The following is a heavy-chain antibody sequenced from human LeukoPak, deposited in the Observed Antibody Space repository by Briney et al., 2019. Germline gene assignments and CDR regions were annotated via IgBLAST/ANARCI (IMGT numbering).Heavy chain of an antibody. J-gene: IGHJ2*01. CDR1: VYTFSRYG. V-gene: IGHV3-30*18. CDR2: ISCDGSNK. D-gene: IGHD6-13*01. Sequence: GGSLRLSCAASVYTFSRYGMHCVRHAPGKGLEWVAHISCDGSNKYYADSVRRRFTISRDNSKNTLYLQMNSLKAEDTAGYCCAKGVAGGIPHWYFDLWGRGTLVTASS. CDR3: AKGVAGGIPHWYFDL.